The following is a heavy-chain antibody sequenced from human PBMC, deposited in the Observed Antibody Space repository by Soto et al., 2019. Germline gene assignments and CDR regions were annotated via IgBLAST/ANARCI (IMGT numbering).Heavy chain of an antibody. CDR1: GFTFSDHY. Sequence: EVQLVESGGGLVQPGGSLRLSCAASGFTFSDHYMDWVRQAPGKGLEWVGRSRNKANSYSTEYAASVKGGCTISRDESKTSLYLQMNSLKTEDTAVYYCARFSGSYTRGLDYWGQGTLVTVSS. J-gene: IGHJ4*02. V-gene: IGHV3-72*01. CDR2: SRNKANSYST. CDR3: ARFSGSYTRGLDY. D-gene: IGHD1-26*01.